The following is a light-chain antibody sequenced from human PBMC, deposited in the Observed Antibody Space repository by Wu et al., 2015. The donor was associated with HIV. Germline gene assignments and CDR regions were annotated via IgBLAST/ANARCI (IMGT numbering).Light chain of an antibody. J-gene: IGKJ1*01. CDR3: QHYGNSLWT. CDR2: DAS. CDR1: RSVSGT. V-gene: IGKV3-11*01. Sequence: EIVLTQSPATLSLSSGETATLSCRASRSVSGTLAWYQQKPGQALRLLIYDASSRATGVPARFSGSGSFTDFTLTISSLEPEDFAVYYCQHYGNSLWTFGQGTKVEVK.